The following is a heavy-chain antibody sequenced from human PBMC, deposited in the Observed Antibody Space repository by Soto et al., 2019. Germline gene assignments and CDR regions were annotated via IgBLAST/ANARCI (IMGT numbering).Heavy chain of an antibody. CDR2: IYHSGST. D-gene: IGHD3-22*01. CDR3: ARDQGVLTYYYDSSAVGAFDI. Sequence: SETPSLTCAVSCYSISSGYYWGWIREPPGKGLEWIGSIYHSGSTYYNPSLKSRVNISVDTSKNQFYPKLSSVTAADTAVYYCARDQGVLTYYYDSSAVGAFDIWGQGTMVTVSS. J-gene: IGHJ3*02. CDR1: CYSISSGYY. V-gene: IGHV4-38-2*02.